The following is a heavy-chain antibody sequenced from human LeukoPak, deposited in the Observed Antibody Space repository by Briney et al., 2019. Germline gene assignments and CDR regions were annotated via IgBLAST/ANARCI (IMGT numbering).Heavy chain of an antibody. CDR1: GFTFSSYS. CDR3: ARDILSGYDYRWFDP. V-gene: IGHV3-21*01. CDR2: ISSSSSYI. Sequence: GGSLRLSCAASGFTFSSYSMNWVRQAPGKGLEWVSSISSSSSYIYYADSVKGRFTISRDNAKNSLYLQMNSLRAEDTAVYYCARDILSGYDYRWFDPWGQGTLVTVSS. J-gene: IGHJ5*02. D-gene: IGHD5-12*01.